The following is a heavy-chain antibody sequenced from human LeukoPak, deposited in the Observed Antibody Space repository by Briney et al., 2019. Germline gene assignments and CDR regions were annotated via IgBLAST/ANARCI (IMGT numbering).Heavy chain of an antibody. J-gene: IGHJ6*03. Sequence: GGSLRLSCAASGFTFRSYWTYWVRQAPGKGLVWVSRINTDGSSTNYADSVKGRFTISRDNAKNTVYLQMNSLRAEDTAVYYCARGSSSWLLDYYYMDVWGKGTTVTVSS. D-gene: IGHD6-13*01. CDR2: INTDGSST. V-gene: IGHV3-74*01. CDR3: ARGSSSWLLDYYYMDV. CDR1: GFTFRSYW.